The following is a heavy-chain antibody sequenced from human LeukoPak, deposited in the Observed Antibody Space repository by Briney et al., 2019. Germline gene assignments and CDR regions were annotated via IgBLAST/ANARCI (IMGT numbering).Heavy chain of an antibody. V-gene: IGHV5-51*01. CDR2: IYPGDSDT. CDR3: ARHPSVVVTAPDY. Sequence: GESLKISCKGSGYSFTSYWIGWVRQMPGKGLEWMGIIYPGDSDTRYSPSFQGQVTIPADKSISTAYLQWSSLKASDTAMYYCARHPSVVVTAPDYWGQGTLVTVSS. J-gene: IGHJ4*02. CDR1: GYSFTSYW. D-gene: IGHD2-21*02.